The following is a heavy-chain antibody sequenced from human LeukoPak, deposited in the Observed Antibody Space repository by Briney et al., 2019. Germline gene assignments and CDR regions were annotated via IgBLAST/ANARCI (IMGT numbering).Heavy chain of an antibody. V-gene: IGHV3-49*04. J-gene: IGHJ4*02. CDR2: IRSKPYVGTT. CDR1: GFTFGDYA. Sequence: GGSLRLSCIVAGFTFGDYAMSWVRQAPGKGLEWVGFIRSKPYVGTTEYAASVKGRFTISRDESKSIAYLHMNSLKSEDTAVYFCTRATDYSDSSGYYYFFDSWGQGTLVTVSS. CDR3: TRATDYSDSSGYYYFFDS. D-gene: IGHD3-22*01.